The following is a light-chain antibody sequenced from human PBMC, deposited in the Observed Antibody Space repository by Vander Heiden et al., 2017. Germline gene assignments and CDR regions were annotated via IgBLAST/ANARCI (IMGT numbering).Light chain of an antibody. CDR3: QVWDSTSDHVG. CDR1: NIGSKA. CDR2: DDS. V-gene: IGLV3-21*02. Sequence: SYVLTQPPSVSVAPGHTAKIPCAGNNIGSKAVHWYQQKPGQAPVLVVYDDSDRPSGIPERFSGSNSGNTATLTISRVEAGDEADYYCQVWDSTSDHVGFGGGTKLTVL. J-gene: IGLJ2*01.